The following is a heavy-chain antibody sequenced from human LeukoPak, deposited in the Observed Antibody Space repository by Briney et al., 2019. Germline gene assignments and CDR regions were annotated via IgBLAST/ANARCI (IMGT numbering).Heavy chain of an antibody. J-gene: IGHJ4*02. CDR2: ISSSSSTI. Sequence: GGSLRLSCAASGFIFSSYRMNWVRQAPGKGLEWVSYISSSSSTIYYADSVKGRFTISRDNAKNSLYLQMNSLRAEDTAVYYCASQNYYDRNYWGQGTLVTVSS. V-gene: IGHV3-48*01. CDR3: ASQNYYDRNY. CDR1: GFIFSSYR. D-gene: IGHD3-22*01.